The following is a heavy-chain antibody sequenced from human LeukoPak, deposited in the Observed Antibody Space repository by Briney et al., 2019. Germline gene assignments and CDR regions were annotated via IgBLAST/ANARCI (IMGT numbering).Heavy chain of an antibody. CDR1: GFTFSSYA. J-gene: IGHJ6*02. D-gene: IGHD2/OR15-2a*01. CDR2: ISGSGGST. CDR3: AKGFYGTSLYYYYAMDV. V-gene: IGHV3-23*01. Sequence: PGGSLRLSCAASGFTFSSYAMSWVRQAPGKGLEWVSAISGSGGSTYYADSVKGRFTISRDNSKNTLYLQMNSLRAEDTAVYYCAKGFYGTSLYYYYAMDVWGQGTTVTVSS.